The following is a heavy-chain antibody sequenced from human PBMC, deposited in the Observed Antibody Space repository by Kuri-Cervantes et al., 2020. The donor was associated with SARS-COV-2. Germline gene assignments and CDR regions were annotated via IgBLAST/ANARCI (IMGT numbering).Heavy chain of an antibody. D-gene: IGHD3-22*01. J-gene: IGHJ2*01. CDR3: ARRITMIWGGGYWYFDL. Sequence: GSLRLSCTVSGDSITDHYWSWIRQPPGKGLEWIGNIYYSGSTNYNPSLKSRVTISVGTSKNQFSLKLSSVTAADTVVYYCARRITMIWGGGYWYFDLWGRGTLVTVSS. V-gene: IGHV4-59*11. CDR1: GDSITDHY. CDR2: IYYSGST.